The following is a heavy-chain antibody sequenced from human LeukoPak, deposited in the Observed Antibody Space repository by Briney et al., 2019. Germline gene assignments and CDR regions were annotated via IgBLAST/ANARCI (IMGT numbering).Heavy chain of an antibody. CDR3: ARGILCFGDDV. CDR1: GYTFTNYD. V-gene: IGHV1-8*01. CDR2: MNPNSGNT. Sequence: ASVKVSCKASGYTFTNYDINWVRQATGQGLEWMGWMNPNSGNTGYAQKFQGRVTMTRNTSISTAYMELSSLRSEDTAVHYCARGILCFGDDVWGKGTTVTISS. J-gene: IGHJ6*04. D-gene: IGHD3-10*01.